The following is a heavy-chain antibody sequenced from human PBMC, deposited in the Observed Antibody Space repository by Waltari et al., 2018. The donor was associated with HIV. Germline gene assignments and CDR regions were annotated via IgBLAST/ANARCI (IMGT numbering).Heavy chain of an antibody. J-gene: IGHJ5*02. CDR2: IYYSGST. CDR3: ARDYYDSSGYYYGYSP. V-gene: IGHV4-59*01. Sequence: QLQLQESGPGLVTPSETLSLTCTASGGSISSYYWSWIRQPPGKGLEWIGYIYYSGSTNYNPSLKSRVTISVDTSKNQFSLKLSSVTAADTAVYYCARDYYDSSGYYYGYSPWGQGTLVTVSS. CDR1: GGSISSYY. D-gene: IGHD3-22*01.